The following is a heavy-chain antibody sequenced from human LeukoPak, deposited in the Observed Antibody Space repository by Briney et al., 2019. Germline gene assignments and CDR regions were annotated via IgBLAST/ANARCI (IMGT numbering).Heavy chain of an antibody. V-gene: IGHV4-34*01. CDR1: GGSFSGYY. D-gene: IGHD2-15*01. CDR3: ARGPLFLYCSGGSCYSSWFDP. CDR2: INHSGGT. J-gene: IGHJ5*02. Sequence: SETLSLTCAVYGGSFSGYYWSWIRQPPGKGLEWIGEINHSGGTNYNPSLKSRVTISVDTSKNQFSLKLSSVTAADTAVYYCARGPLFLYCSGGSCYSSWFDPWGQGILVTVSS.